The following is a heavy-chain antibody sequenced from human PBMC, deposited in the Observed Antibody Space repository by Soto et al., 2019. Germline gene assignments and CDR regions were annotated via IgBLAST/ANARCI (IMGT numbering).Heavy chain of an antibody. CDR3: ARDREQWLVGYYFDY. D-gene: IGHD6-19*01. J-gene: IGHJ4*02. V-gene: IGHV3-33*01. CDR2: IWYDGSNI. Sequence: GGSLRLSCAASGFTFSRYGMHWVRQAPGRGLEWVAVIWYDGSNIYYADSVTGRFTISRDNSKDTLDLQMNSLRAEDTAVYYCARDREQWLVGYYFDYWGQGTLVTVSS. CDR1: GFTFSRYG.